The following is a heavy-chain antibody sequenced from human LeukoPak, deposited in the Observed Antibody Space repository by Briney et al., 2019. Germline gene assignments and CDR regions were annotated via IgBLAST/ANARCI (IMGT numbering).Heavy chain of an antibody. V-gene: IGHV4-4*07. J-gene: IGHJ4*02. D-gene: IGHD3-22*01. Sequence: PSETLSLTCTVSGGSISSYYWSWIRQPAGKGLGWIGRIYTSGSTNYNPSLKSRVTMSVDTSKNQFSLKLSSVTAADTAVYYCARDQAYYDSSGQFDYWGQGTLVTVSS. CDR1: GGSISSYY. CDR3: ARDQAYYDSSGQFDY. CDR2: IYTSGST.